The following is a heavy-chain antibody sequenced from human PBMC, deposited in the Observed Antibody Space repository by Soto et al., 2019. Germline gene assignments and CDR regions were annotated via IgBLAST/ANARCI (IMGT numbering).Heavy chain of an antibody. J-gene: IGHJ3*02. D-gene: IGHD6-13*01. CDR1: CGSIISYY. CDR2: IYYSGST. V-gene: IGHV4-59*01. CDR3: ARSRYSSSWYGDAVSAFDI. Sequence: SETLSLTCTVSCGSIISYYWSWIRQPPGKGLEWIGYIYYSGSTNYNPSLKSRVTISVDTSKNQFSLKLSSVTAADTAVYYCARSRYSSSWYGDAVSAFDIWGQGTMVTVSS.